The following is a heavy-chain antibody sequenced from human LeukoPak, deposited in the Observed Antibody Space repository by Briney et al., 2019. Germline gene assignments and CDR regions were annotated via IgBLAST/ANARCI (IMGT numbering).Heavy chain of an antibody. CDR2: IYYSGST. CDR3: ASSMVRGVPHY. Sequence: SETLSLTCAVCGGSFSGYYWSLIRQPPGKGLEWIGYIYYSGSTNYNPSLKSRVTISVDTSKNQFSLKLSSVTAADTAVYYCASSMVRGVPHYWGQGTLVTVSS. V-gene: IGHV4-59*01. CDR1: GGSFSGYY. D-gene: IGHD3-10*01. J-gene: IGHJ4*02.